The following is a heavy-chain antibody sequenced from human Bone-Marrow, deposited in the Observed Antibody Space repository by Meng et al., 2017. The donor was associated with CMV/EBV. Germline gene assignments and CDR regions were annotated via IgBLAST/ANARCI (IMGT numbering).Heavy chain of an antibody. Sequence: SETLSLTCTVPGGSISSGDYYWSWIRQPPGKGLEWIGYIYYSGSTYYNPSLKSRVTISVDTSKNQFSLKLSSVTAADTAVYYCARDPLVVVVPAATDLWGRGTLVTVSS. CDR3: ARDPLVVVVPAATDL. V-gene: IGHV4-30-4*08. J-gene: IGHJ2*01. CDR1: GGSISSGDYY. D-gene: IGHD2-2*01. CDR2: IYYSGST.